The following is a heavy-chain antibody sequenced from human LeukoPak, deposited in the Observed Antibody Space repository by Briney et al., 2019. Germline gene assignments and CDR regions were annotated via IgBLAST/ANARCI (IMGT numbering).Heavy chain of an antibody. Sequence: GGSLRLSCAASGFTFSSYAMSWVRQAPGKGLEWVSAISGSGGSTYYADSVKGRFTISRDNTNNTLYLQMNRLRAEDTGIYFCAKDRETTASGTFDYWGLGTLVAVSS. V-gene: IGHV3-23*01. CDR1: GFTFSSYA. D-gene: IGHD1-1*01. CDR3: AKDRETTASGTFDY. CDR2: ISGSGGST. J-gene: IGHJ4*02.